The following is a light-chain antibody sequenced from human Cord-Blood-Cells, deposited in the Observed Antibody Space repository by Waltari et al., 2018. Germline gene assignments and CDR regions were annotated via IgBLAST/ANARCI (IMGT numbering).Light chain of an antibody. CDR1: QDISNY. V-gene: IGKV1-33*01. CDR2: DAS. J-gene: IGKJ4*01. Sequence: DIQITQSPSSLSASVGDRVPITCQAIQDISNYLHWYHQKPGKAPKLLIYDASNLETGVPSRFSGSGSGTDITFTISSLQPEDSATYYCQQYENLPTFGGGTKVESK. CDR3: QQYENLPT.